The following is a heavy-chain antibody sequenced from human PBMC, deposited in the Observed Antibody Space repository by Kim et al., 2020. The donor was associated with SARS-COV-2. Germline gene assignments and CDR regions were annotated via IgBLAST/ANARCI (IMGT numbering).Heavy chain of an antibody. Sequence: SVKVSCKASGFTFTSSAVQWVRQVRGQRLEWIGWIVVGRGNTEYAQQFQERVTITRDMSTSTAYMDLGSLRYEDTAVYYCATDGILHYSYYGMDVWGQG. CDR1: GFTFTSSA. D-gene: IGHD2-21*01. CDR3: ATDGILHYSYYGMDV. V-gene: IGHV1-58*01. J-gene: IGHJ6*02. CDR2: IVVGRGNT.